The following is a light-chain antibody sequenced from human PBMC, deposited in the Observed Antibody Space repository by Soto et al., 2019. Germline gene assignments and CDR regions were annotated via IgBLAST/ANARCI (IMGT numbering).Light chain of an antibody. J-gene: IGKJ1*01. CDR3: QQYGSSPT. CDR2: GVS. CDR1: QSVNNN. V-gene: IGKV3-20*01. Sequence: TQSPAPLAVFPGERASLSCRASQSVNNNLAWYQQKPGQAPSLLIHGVSTRATGIPDRFSGSGSGADITLTSSRLEPEDFAVYYWQQYGSSPTFGRGTKVDIK.